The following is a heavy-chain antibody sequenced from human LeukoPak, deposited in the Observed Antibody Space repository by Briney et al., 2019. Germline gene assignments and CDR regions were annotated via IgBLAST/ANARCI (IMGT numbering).Heavy chain of an antibody. D-gene: IGHD6-13*01. CDR1: GGSISSYY. V-gene: IGHV4-4*07. CDR3: AGDSRRYSSSWYDNDNWFDP. CDR2: IYTSGST. Sequence: PSETLSPTCTVSGGSISSYYWSWIRQPAGKGLEWIGRIYTSGSTNHNPSLKSRVTMSVDTSKNQFSLKLSSVTAADTAVYYCAGDSRRYSSSWYDNDNWFDPWGQGTLVTVSS. J-gene: IGHJ5*02.